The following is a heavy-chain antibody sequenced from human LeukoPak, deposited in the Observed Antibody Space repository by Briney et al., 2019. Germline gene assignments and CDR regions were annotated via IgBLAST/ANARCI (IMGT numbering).Heavy chain of an antibody. V-gene: IGHV3-15*01. CDR3: ITPLPYSAQ. Sequence: GGSLRLSCAASGFTFSSYGMSWVRQAPGKGLEWVGRIKPKTDGETTEYAAPVKGRFSISRDDSKNMLYLQMNSLKTEDTAVYYCITPLPYSAQGGQGTLVTVSS. CDR1: GFTFSSYG. CDR2: IKPKTDGETT. J-gene: IGHJ4*02. D-gene: IGHD2-21*01.